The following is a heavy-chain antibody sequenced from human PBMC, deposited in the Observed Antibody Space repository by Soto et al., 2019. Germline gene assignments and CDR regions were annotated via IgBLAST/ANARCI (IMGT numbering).Heavy chain of an antibody. CDR1: GFTFSSYS. CDR2: ISSSDINI. J-gene: IGHJ4*02. CDR3: ARYYCDYVPRNDY. V-gene: IGHV3-48*01. Sequence: EVQLVESGGGLIQPGGSLRLSCAASGFTFSSYSMNWVRQAPGKGLEWISYISSSDINIYYADSVKGRFTISRDIAKNSLYLQMNSLRAEDTAVYYCARYYCDYVPRNDYWGQGTLVTVSS. D-gene: IGHD4-17*01.